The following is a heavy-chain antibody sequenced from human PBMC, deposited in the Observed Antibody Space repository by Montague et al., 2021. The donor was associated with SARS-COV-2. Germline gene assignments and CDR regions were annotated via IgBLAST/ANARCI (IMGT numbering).Heavy chain of an antibody. CDR1: GDSISSYY. D-gene: IGHD1-14*01. CDR2: FYGSGTF. CDR3: ARETMTADAFDV. Sequence: SETLSLTCTVSGDSISSYYWGWIRQPPGMGLEWIAYFYGSGTFDYNPSLKRRATISADRSNNQLSLRLRSVTAADTAMYYCARETMTADAFDVWGQGILVTVSS. J-gene: IGHJ3*01. V-gene: IGHV4-59*01.